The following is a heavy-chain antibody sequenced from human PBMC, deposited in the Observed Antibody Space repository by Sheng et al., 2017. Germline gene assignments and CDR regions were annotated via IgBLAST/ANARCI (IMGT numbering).Heavy chain of an antibody. CDR1: GGSISSSSYY. CDR2: IYYSGST. CDR3: ARERFGIVVVPAPII. D-gene: IGHD2-2*01. Sequence: QLQLQESGPGLVKPSETLSLTCTVSGGSISSSSYYWGWIRQPPGKGLEWIGSIYYSGSTYYNPSLKSRVTISVDTSKNQFSLKLSSVTAADTAVYYCARERFGIVVVPAPIIWGQGTLGHRLL. J-gene: IGHJ4*02. V-gene: IGHV4-39*07.